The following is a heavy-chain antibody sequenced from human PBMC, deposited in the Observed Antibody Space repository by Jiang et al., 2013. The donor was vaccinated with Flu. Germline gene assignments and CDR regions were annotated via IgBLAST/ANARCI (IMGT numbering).Heavy chain of an antibody. D-gene: IGHD1-26*01. V-gene: IGHV4-59*01. CDR3: AGGAQGFPYLLI. CDR2: IYYSGST. J-gene: IGHJ3*02. Sequence: GPGLVKPSETLSLTCTVSGGSISSYYWSWIRQPPGKGLEWIGYIYYSGSTNYNPSLKSRVTISVDTSKNQFSLKLSSVTAADTAVYYCAGGAQGFPYLLIWGQGTMVTVSS. CDR1: GGSISSYY.